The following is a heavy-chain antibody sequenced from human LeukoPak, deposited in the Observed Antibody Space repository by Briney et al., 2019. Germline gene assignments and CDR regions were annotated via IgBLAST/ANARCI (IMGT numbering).Heavy chain of an antibody. CDR1: GGSVSSGDYY. Sequence: SQTLSLTCTVSGGSVSSGDYYWTWIRQPPGKGLEWIGYISYSGSTYYNPSLKSRVTISLDTSKNQFSLKLSSVTAADTAVYYCARTLDSSGYYYDYWGQGTLVTVSS. V-gene: IGHV4-30-4*01. D-gene: IGHD3-22*01. CDR3: ARTLDSSGYYYDY. J-gene: IGHJ4*02. CDR2: ISYSGST.